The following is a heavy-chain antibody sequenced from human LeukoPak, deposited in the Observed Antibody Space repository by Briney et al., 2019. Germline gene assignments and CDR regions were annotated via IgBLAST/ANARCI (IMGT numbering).Heavy chain of an antibody. V-gene: IGHV4-34*01. Sequence: SETLSLTCAVYGGSFSGYYWSWIRQPPGKGLEWIGEINHSGSTNYNPSLKSRVTISLDTSKSQFSLKVRYVTAADTAVYYCARGPHYGDYVFDYWGQGTLVTVSS. CDR3: ARGPHYGDYVFDY. CDR1: GGSFSGYY. CDR2: INHSGST. J-gene: IGHJ4*02. D-gene: IGHD4-17*01.